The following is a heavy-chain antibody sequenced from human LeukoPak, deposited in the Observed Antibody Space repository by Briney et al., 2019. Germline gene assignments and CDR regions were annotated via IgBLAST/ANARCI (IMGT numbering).Heavy chain of an antibody. V-gene: IGHV1-18*01. CDR1: GYTFTSYA. Sequence: ASVKVSCKASGYTFTSYAMHWVRQAPGQRLEGMGWISAYNGNTNYAQKLQGRVTMTTDTSTSTAYMELRSLRSDDTAVYYCARESGSYYPSSWYFDLWGRGTLVTVSS. CDR2: ISAYNGNT. J-gene: IGHJ2*01. CDR3: ARESGSYYPSSWYFDL. D-gene: IGHD1-26*01.